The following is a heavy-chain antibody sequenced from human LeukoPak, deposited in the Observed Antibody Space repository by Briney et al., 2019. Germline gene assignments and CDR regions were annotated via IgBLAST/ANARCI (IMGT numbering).Heavy chain of an antibody. J-gene: IGHJ4*02. CDR1: GFTFSSYA. CDR2: ISGSGGST. D-gene: IGHD6-13*01. Sequence: TGGSLRLSCAASGFTFSSYAMSWVRQAPGKGLEWVSAISGSGGSTYYADSVKGRFTISRDNSKNTLYLQMNSLRAEDTAVYYCAKDLRSSWAYYFDYWGQGTLVTVSS. CDR3: AKDLRSSWAYYFDY. V-gene: IGHV3-23*01.